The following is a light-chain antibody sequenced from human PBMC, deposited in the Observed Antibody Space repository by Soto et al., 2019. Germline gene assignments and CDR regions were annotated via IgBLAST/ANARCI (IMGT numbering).Light chain of an antibody. V-gene: IGLV2-11*01. Sequence: QSALTQPRSVSGSPGQSVAISCTGTSSDVGGYNYVSWYQQHPGQAPKLMIYDVSKRPSGVPDRFSGSKSANTASLTVSGLQAEDEADYYCCSYAGSYTFVFGGGTKVTVL. J-gene: IGLJ2*01. CDR1: SSDVGGYNY. CDR3: CSYAGSYTFV. CDR2: DVS.